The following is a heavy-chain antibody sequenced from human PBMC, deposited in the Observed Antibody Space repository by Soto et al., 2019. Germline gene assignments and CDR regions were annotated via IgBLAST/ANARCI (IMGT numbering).Heavy chain of an antibody. CDR2: TYYRSKWYN. CDR1: GDSVSSNSAA. CDR3: ARFSVRAVAGTGFDY. J-gene: IGHJ4*02. V-gene: IGHV6-1*01. Sequence: SQTLSLTCAISGDSVSSNSAAWNCIRQSPSRGLEWLGRTYYRSKWYNDYAVSVKSRITINPDTSKNQFSLQLNSVTPEDTAVYYCARFSVRAVAGTGFDYWGQGTLVTVAS. D-gene: IGHD6-19*01.